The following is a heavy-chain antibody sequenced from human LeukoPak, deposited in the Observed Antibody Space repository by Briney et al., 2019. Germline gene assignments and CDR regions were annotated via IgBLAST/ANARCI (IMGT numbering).Heavy chain of an antibody. Sequence: QPGGSLRLSCAASGFTFSSYSMNWVRQAPGKGLEWVSYISSSSSTIYYADSVKGRFTISRDNAKNSLYLQMNSLRAEDTAVYYCARGTGDRAFDIWGQGTMVTVSS. D-gene: IGHD7-27*01. V-gene: IGHV3-48*01. CDR3: ARGTGDRAFDI. CDR2: ISSSSSTI. J-gene: IGHJ3*02. CDR1: GFTFSSYS.